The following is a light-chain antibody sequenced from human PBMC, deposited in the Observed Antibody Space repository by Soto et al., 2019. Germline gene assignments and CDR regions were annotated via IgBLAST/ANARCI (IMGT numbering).Light chain of an antibody. CDR2: TAS. CDR1: HSLEHSDGNTY. Sequence: EIVLTQTPLFSPVTLGQPASISCRSSHSLEHSDGNTYLSWLQQKPGKAPNLLIYTASSLQSGVPSRFSGSGSGTDFTLTINGLQPEDFATYYCQQAASFPITFGQGTRLEIK. J-gene: IGKJ5*01. V-gene: IGKV2-24*01. CDR3: QQAASFPIT.